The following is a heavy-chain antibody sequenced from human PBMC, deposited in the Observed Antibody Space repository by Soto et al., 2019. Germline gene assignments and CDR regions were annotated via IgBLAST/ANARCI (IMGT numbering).Heavy chain of an antibody. V-gene: IGHV3-33*01. CDR1: GFTFSNYG. J-gene: IGHJ6*02. CDR3: TREPGGDSGDV. D-gene: IGHD2-21*02. CDR2: IWYDGSNK. Sequence: QVQLVESGGGVVQPGRSLRLSCAATGFTFSNYGMHWVRQAPGKGLEWVAVIWYDGSNKYYADSVKGRFTISRDNSKNTLYLEMNSLRAEDTGVYYCTREPGGDSGDVWGQGTTVTVSS.